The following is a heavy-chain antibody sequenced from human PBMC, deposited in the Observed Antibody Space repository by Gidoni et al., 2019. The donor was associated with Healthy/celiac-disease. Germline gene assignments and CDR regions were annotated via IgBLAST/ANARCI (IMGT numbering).Heavy chain of an antibody. V-gene: IGHV1-18*01. CDR1: GYTFTSYG. CDR3: ARDQEGITGTMAVNYYYYGMDV. CDR2: ISAYNGNT. D-gene: IGHD1-7*01. Sequence: QVQLVQSGAEVKKPGASVKVSCKASGYTFTSYGISWVRQAPGQGLEWMGWISAYNGNTNYAQKLQGRVTMTTDTSTSTAYMELRSLRSDDTAVYYCARDQEGITGTMAVNYYYYGMDVWGQGTTVTVSS. J-gene: IGHJ6*02.